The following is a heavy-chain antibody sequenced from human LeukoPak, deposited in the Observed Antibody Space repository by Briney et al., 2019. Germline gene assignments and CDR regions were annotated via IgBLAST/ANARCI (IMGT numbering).Heavy chain of an antibody. D-gene: IGHD3-3*01. Sequence: SVKVSCKASVFTFTSSAVQWVRQSRRQRLERRGWIVVGSGNTINAKKVEERVTTPRVMSTSSAYMELCSLRSENTAVYYCAAVPHQNFDVWSGASPEYYFDYWGQGTLVTVSS. CDR2: IVVGSGNT. CDR3: AAVPHQNFDVWSGASPEYYFDY. J-gene: IGHJ4*02. CDR1: VFTFTSSA. V-gene: IGHV1-58*01.